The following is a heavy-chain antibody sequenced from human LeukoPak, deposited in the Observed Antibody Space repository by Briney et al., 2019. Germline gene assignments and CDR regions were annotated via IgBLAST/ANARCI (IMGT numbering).Heavy chain of an antibody. Sequence: PGGSLRRSCAASGFPFNNFGMNWVRQAPGKGLEWVSYISSSSSTMSYADSVKGRFTISRDNAKNSLFLQMNSLRAEDTAVYYCARGGAARPDYWGQGTLVTVSS. D-gene: IGHD6-6*01. J-gene: IGHJ4*02. V-gene: IGHV3-48*01. CDR3: ARGGAARPDY. CDR2: ISSSSSTM. CDR1: GFPFNNFG.